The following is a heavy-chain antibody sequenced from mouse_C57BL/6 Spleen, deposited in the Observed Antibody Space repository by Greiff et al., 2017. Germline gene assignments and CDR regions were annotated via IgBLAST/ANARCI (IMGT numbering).Heavy chain of an antibody. V-gene: IGHV1-63*01. Sequence: QVQLKQSGAELVRPGTSVKMSCKASGYTFTNYWIGWAKQRPGHGLEWIGDIYPGGGYTNYNEKFKGKATLTADKSSSTAYMQFSSLTSEDSALYYCAREGDYDVYYFDYWGQGTTLTVSS. J-gene: IGHJ2*01. D-gene: IGHD2-4*01. CDR2: IYPGGGYT. CDR3: AREGDYDVYYFDY. CDR1: GYTFTNYW.